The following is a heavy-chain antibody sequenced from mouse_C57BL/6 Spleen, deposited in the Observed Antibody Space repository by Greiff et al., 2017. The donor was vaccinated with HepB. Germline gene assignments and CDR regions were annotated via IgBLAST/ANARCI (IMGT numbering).Heavy chain of an antibody. V-gene: IGHV1-59*01. CDR3: ARFLLGRGY. Sequence: QVQLQQSGAELVRPGTSVKLSCKASGYTFTSYWMHWVKQRPGQGLEWIGVIDPSDSYTNYNQKFKGKATLTVDTSSSTAYMQLSSLTSEDSAVYYCARFLLGRGYWGQGTTLTVSS. D-gene: IGHD1-1*01. CDR1: GYTFTSYW. J-gene: IGHJ2*01. CDR2: IDPSDSYT.